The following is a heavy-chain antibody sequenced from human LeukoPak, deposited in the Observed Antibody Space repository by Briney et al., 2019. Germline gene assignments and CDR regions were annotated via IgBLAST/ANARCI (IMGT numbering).Heavy chain of an antibody. V-gene: IGHV4-38-2*02. Sequence: KPSETLSLTCTVSGYSISSGYYWGWIRQPPGKGLEWIGSINYSGSSYYNPSLQSRVTISVDTSKNQFSLQLSSLTAADTAVYYCARDRRDFWSGYSKPLDYWGQGTLVTVSS. CDR3: ARDRRDFWSGYSKPLDY. D-gene: IGHD3-3*01. CDR2: INYSGSS. CDR1: GYSISSGYY. J-gene: IGHJ4*02.